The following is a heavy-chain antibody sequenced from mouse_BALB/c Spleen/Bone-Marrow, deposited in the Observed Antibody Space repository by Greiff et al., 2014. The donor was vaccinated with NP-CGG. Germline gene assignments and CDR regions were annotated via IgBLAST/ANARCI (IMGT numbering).Heavy chain of an antibody. CDR2: IYPGNVNT. CDR3: ARDYYGSSSFAY. J-gene: IGHJ3*01. Sequence: QVQLKHSGPELVKPGASVRISCKASGYTFTSYYIHWVKQRPGQGLEWIGWIYPGNVNTKYNEKFKGKATLTADKSSSTAYMQLSSLTSEDSAVYFCARDYYGSSSFAYWGQGTLVTVSA. CDR1: GYTFTSYY. V-gene: IGHV1S56*01. D-gene: IGHD1-1*01.